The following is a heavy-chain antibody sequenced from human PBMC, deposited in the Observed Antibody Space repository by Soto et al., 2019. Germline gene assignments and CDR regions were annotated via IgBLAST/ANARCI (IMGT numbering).Heavy chain of an antibody. Sequence: EVQLVESGGGSVQPGGSLRLSCEASGFTFSNFWMSWIRQVPGKGLEWVANVRQDGSQKYLVDSVKGRFTISRDNAKNSLYLQMNSLTAEDTAVYYCVRVGSSGWHFDSWGQGTLVTVSS. CDR1: GFTFSNFW. CDR2: VRQDGSQK. J-gene: IGHJ4*02. V-gene: IGHV3-7*01. CDR3: VRVGSSGWHFDS. D-gene: IGHD6-19*01.